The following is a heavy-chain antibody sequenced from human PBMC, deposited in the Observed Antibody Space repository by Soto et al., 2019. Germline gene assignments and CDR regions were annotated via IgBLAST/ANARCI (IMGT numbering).Heavy chain of an antibody. J-gene: IGHJ5*02. CDR3: ARSVITAAVTPGNSFDA. V-gene: IGHV4-39*01. CDR2: IYYSGST. Sequence: SETLSLTCTVSGGSISSSSYYWGWIRQPPGKGLEWIGSIYYSGSTYYNPSLKSRVTISVDTSKNQFSLKLSSVTAADTAVYYCARSVITAAVTPGNSFDACGQGTLVT. D-gene: IGHD4-4*01. CDR1: GGSISSSSYY.